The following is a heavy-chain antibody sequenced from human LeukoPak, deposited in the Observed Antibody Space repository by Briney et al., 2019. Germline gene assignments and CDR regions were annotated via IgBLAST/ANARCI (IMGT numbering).Heavy chain of an antibody. V-gene: IGHV3-74*01. CDR1: GFTFSSYW. CDR2: INSDGSST. Sequence: PGGSLRLSCAASGFTFSSYWMHWVRQAPGKGLVWVSRINSDGSSTSYADSVKGRFTISRDNSKNTLYLQMNSLRAEDTAVYYRAKSIVTVADSYYFDYWGQGTLVTVSS. CDR3: AKSIVTVADSYYFDY. D-gene: IGHD2/OR15-2a*01. J-gene: IGHJ4*02.